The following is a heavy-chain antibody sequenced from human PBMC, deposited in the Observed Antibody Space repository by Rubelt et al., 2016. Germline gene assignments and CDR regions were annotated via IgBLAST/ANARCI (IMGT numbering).Heavy chain of an antibody. CDR1: GFRFSSFA. CDR3: ARDGGYKSFDY. V-gene: IGHV3-7*01. D-gene: IGHD5-24*01. J-gene: IGHJ4*02. Sequence: VQLVESGGGVVQPGRSLRLSCEGSGFRFSSFAMHWVRQATGKGPEWVAEINDDGRQTNYVDSVKGRFTISRDNAKNSLCLDMSSLTVEDTAVYYCARDGGYKSFDYWGQGTLITVSS. CDR2: INDDGRQT.